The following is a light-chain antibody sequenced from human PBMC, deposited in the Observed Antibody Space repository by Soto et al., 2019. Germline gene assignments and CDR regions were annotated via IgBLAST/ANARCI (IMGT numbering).Light chain of an antibody. CDR1: QSISSY. J-gene: IGKJ1*01. CDR2: AAS. V-gene: IGKV1-39*01. CDR3: QQSYSSPPT. Sequence: TQLTQSPSSLSASVGDRVTITCRASQSISSYLNWYQQKPGKAPKLLIFAASSLQSGVPSRFSGSRSGPDFTLTISSLQPEDFATYYCQQSYSSPPTFGQGTKVDIK.